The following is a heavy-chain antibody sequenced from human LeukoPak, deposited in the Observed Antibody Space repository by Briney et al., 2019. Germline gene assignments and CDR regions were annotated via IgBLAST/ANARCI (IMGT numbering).Heavy chain of an antibody. CDR2: INAGNGNT. V-gene: IGHV1-3*01. CDR1: GYTFSSYA. Sequence: ASVKVSCKASGYTFSSYAMHWVRQAPGQRLEWMGWINAGNGNTKYSQKFQGRVTITRDTSASTAYMELSSLRSEDTAVYYCARTTVVRGGAFDIWGQGTMVTVSS. CDR3: ARTTVVRGGAFDI. D-gene: IGHD4-23*01. J-gene: IGHJ3*02.